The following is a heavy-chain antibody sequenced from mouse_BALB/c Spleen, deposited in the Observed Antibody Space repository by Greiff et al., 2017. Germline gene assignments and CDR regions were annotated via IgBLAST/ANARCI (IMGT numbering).Heavy chain of an antibody. Sequence: EVQRVESGPGLVKPSQSLSLTCTVTGYSITSDYAWNWIRQFPGNKLEWMGYISYSGSTSYNPSLKSRISITRDTSKNQFFLQLNSVTTEDTATYYCARHGSRAWFAYWGQGTLVTVSA. CDR3: ARHGSRAWFAY. CDR1: GYSITSDYA. D-gene: IGHD1-1*01. J-gene: IGHJ3*01. CDR2: ISYSGST. V-gene: IGHV3-2*02.